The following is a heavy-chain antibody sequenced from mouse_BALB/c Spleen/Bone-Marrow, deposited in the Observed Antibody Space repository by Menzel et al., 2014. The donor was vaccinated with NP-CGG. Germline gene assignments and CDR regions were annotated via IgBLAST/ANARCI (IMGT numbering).Heavy chain of an antibody. CDR1: GFNIKDTY. Sequence: EVMLVESGAELVKPGASVKLSCTASGFNIKDTYMHWVKQRPEQGLEWIGGIDPANGNTKYDPKFQGKATITADTSSNTAYLQLSSLTSEDTAVYYCAPYYYGSSLFAYWGQGTLVTVSA. V-gene: IGHV14-3*02. CDR2: IDPANGNT. D-gene: IGHD1-1*01. J-gene: IGHJ3*01. CDR3: APYYYGSSLFAY.